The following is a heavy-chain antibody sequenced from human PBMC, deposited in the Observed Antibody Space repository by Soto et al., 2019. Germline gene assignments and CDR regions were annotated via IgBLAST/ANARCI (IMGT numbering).Heavy chain of an antibody. Sequence: ASVKVSCKASGYTFTSYDINWVRQAPGQGVEWMGWINPNNRATNIAQKFQGWVTMTRDTSITTVYMELRRPRFEDTAVYFCAREKRWQPRGYYYHGMDVWGQGTTVTVSS. CDR1: GYTFTSYD. D-gene: IGHD2-15*01. J-gene: IGHJ6*02. CDR2: INPNNRAT. V-gene: IGHV1-2*04. CDR3: AREKRWQPRGYYYHGMDV.